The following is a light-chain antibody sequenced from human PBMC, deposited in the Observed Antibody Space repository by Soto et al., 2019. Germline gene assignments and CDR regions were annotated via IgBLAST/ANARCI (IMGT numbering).Light chain of an antibody. V-gene: IGKV1-5*03. CDR1: QTISSW. Sequence: DIQMTQSPSTLSGSVGDRVTITCRASQTISSWLAWYQQKPGKAPKLLIYKASTLKSGVPSRFSGSGSGTEFTLIISGLQPDDSATYYCQQYNTYSTFGQGTRLEIK. CDR3: QQYNTYST. CDR2: KAS. J-gene: IGKJ5*01.